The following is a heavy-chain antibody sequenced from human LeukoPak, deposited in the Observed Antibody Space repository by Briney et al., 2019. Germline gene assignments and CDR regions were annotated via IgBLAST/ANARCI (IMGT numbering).Heavy chain of an antibody. Sequence: ASVKVSCKASGYTFISHYMHWVRQAPGQGLEWMGIINPGGGSTSYAQKFQGRVTMTRDTSTSTVYMELSSLRSEVTAVYYCASDGYSSGWYVLDHWGQGTLVTVSS. CDR3: ASDGYSSGWYVLDH. D-gene: IGHD6-19*01. V-gene: IGHV1-46*01. J-gene: IGHJ4*02. CDR1: GYTFISHY. CDR2: INPGGGST.